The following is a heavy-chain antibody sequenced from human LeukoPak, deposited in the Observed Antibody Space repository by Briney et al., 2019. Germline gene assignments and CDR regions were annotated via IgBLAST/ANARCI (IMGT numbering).Heavy chain of an antibody. CDR1: GYTFNHNY. V-gene: IGHV1-2*07. J-gene: IGHJ5*02. Sequence: SVKVSCKASGYTFNHNYLHWVRHAPGQGLEWMGWINPNNPATHSSHKFQGRVTMTSDSSISTVYLEVNRLKPDDTAVYFCARVRDYSNSPFNWFDAWGQGTLVIVSS. CDR2: INPNNPAT. D-gene: IGHD6-6*01. CDR3: ARVRDYSNSPFNWFDA.